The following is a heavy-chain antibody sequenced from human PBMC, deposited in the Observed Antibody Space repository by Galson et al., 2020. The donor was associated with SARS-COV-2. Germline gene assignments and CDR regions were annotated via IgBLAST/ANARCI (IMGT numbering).Heavy chain of an antibody. CDR1: GGSFNIYY. D-gene: IGHD7-27*01. J-gene: IGHJ4*02. CDR2: INHSGRT. V-gene: IGHV4-34*01. Sequence: SETLSLTCAVYGGSFNIYYWTWIRQPPGKGLEWIGEINHSGRTNYNPSLKSRVTISVDTSNNQFSLTLSSVTAADTAVYYCARGDWGHVIDYWGQGTLVTVSS. CDR3: ARGDWGHVIDY.